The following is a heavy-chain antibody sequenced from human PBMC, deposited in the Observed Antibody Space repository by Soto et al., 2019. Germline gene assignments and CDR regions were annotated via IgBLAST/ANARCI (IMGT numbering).Heavy chain of an antibody. CDR3: ARRQGPHDY. CDR2: IYYSGST. Sequence: SETLSLTCTVSGGSISSYYWSWIRQPPGKGLEWIGYIYYSGSTNYNPSLKSRVTISVDTSKNQFSLKLSSVTAADTAVYYCARRQGPHDYWGQGTLVTVSS. J-gene: IGHJ4*02. V-gene: IGHV4-59*01. CDR1: GGSISSYY.